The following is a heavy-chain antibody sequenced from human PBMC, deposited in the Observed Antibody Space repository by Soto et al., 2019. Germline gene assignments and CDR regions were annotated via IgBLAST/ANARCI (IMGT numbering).Heavy chain of an antibody. CDR1: GFTFRVYS. V-gene: IGHV3-48*02. CDR3: ARSVEGHFDF. Sequence: EVQLVESGGGSVQPGGSLGLSCSASGFTFRVYSMNWVRQAPGKGLEWVSYITSDERTIHYADSVKGRFTISRDNAKNSVYLQMTSLRDEDTAVYYCARSVEGHFDFWGQGILVTVSS. D-gene: IGHD6-19*01. CDR2: ITSDERTI. J-gene: IGHJ4*01.